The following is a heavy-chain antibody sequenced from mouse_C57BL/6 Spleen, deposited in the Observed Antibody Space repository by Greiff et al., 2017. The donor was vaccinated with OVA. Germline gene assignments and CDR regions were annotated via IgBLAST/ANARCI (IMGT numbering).Heavy chain of an antibody. CDR2: INPNNGGT. CDR3: ARFPYDYDVDY. V-gene: IGHV1-26*01. Sequence: EVQLQQSGPELVKPGASVKISCKASGYTFTDYYMNWVKQSHGKSLEWIGDINPNNGGTSYNQKFKGKATLTVDKSSSTAYMELRSLTSEDSAVYYCARFPYDYDVDYWGQGTTLTVSS. J-gene: IGHJ2*01. CDR1: GYTFTDYY. D-gene: IGHD2-4*01.